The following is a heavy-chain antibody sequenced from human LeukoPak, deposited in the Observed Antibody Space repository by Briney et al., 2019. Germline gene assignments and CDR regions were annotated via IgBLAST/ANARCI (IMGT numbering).Heavy chain of an antibody. CDR1: GFTFSSYA. D-gene: IGHD6-13*01. CDR3: AKARHSSSWAWADY. Sequence: PGGSLRLSCAASGFTFSSYAMSWVRQAPGKGLEWVSVISGSDDSTYYADSVKGRFTISRDNSKNTLFLQMNSLRAEDTALYYCAKARHSSSWAWADYWGQGTLVTVSS. J-gene: IGHJ4*02. V-gene: IGHV3-23*01. CDR2: ISGSDDST.